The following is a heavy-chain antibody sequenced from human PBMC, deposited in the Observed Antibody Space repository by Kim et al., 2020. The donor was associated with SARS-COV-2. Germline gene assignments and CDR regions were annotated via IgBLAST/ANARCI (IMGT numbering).Heavy chain of an antibody. V-gene: IGHV3-33*05. J-gene: IGHJ4*02. Sequence: GGSLRLSCAASGFTFSSYGMHWVRQAPGKGLEWVAVISYDGSNKYYADSVKGRFTISRDNSKNTLYLQMNSLRAEDTAVYYCARDPFYYGSGSYYKSPIFDYWGQGTLVTVSS. CDR3: ARDPFYYGSGSYYKSPIFDY. D-gene: IGHD3-10*01. CDR1: GFTFSSYG. CDR2: ISYDGSNK.